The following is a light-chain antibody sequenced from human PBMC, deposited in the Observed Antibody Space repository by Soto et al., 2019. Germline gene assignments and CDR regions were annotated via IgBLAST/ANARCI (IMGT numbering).Light chain of an antibody. CDR3: SSYAGSNSWV. CDR2: EVS. Sequence: QSALTQPPSASGSPGQSVTISCTGTSSDVGGYNYVSWYQQHPGKAPKLMIYEVSKRPSGVPDRFSGSKSGNTASLTVSGLQAEDEADYYCSSYAGSNSWVFVGGTKVTVL. V-gene: IGLV2-8*01. CDR1: SSDVGGYNY. J-gene: IGLJ3*02.